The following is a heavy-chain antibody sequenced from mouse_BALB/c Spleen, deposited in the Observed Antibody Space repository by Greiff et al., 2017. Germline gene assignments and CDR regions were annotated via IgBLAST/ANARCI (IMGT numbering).Heavy chain of an antibody. J-gene: IGHJ3*01. CDR2: IYPGSGST. CDR1: GYNFTSYW. V-gene: IGHV1-55*01. Sequence: QVQLQQPGAELVKPGTSVKLSCKASGYNFTSYWINWVKLRPGQGLEWIGDIYPGSGSTNYNEKFKSKATLTVDTSSSTAYMQLSSLASEDSALYYCARDYDYDGASFAYWGQGTLVTVSA. D-gene: IGHD2-4*01. CDR3: ARDYDYDGASFAY.